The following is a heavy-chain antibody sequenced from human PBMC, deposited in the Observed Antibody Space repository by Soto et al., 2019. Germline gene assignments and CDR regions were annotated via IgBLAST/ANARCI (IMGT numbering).Heavy chain of an antibody. Sequence: GGSLRLSCAASGFTFSSYWMHWVRQAPGKGLVWVSRINSDGSSTSYADSVKGRFTISRDNAKNTLYLQMNSLRAEDTAVYYCARPPPRYFDWLAGDDAFDIWGQGTMVTVSS. CDR1: GFTFSSYW. CDR3: ARPPPRYFDWLAGDDAFDI. J-gene: IGHJ3*02. CDR2: INSDGSST. D-gene: IGHD3-9*01. V-gene: IGHV3-74*01.